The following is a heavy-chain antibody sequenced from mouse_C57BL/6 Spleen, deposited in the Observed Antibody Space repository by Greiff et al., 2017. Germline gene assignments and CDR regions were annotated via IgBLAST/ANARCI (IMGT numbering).Heavy chain of an antibody. Sequence: VQLQQSGAELVRPGASVTLSCKASGYTFTDYEMHWVKQTPVHGLEWIGAIDPETGGTAYNQKFKGKAILTADKSSSTAYMELRSLTSEDSAVYFCTPYYYGSSYAPDYWGQGTTLTVSS. CDR2: IDPETGGT. CDR1: GYTFTDYE. CDR3: TPYYYGSSYAPDY. D-gene: IGHD1-1*01. V-gene: IGHV1-15*01. J-gene: IGHJ2*01.